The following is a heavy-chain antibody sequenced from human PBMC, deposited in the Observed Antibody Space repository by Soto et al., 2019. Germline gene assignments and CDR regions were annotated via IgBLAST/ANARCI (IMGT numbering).Heavy chain of an antibody. CDR2: ISSSSSYI. J-gene: IGHJ4*02. D-gene: IGHD1-26*01. CDR1: GFTFSSYS. CDR3: ARGDVVTVGGNVY. V-gene: IGHV3-21*06. Sequence: LRLSCAASGFTFSSYSMNWVRQAPGKGLEWVSSISSSSSYIYYADSVKGRFTISRDNAKNSLYLQMNSLRAEDTAVYYCARGDVVTVGGNVYWGQGTLVTVSS.